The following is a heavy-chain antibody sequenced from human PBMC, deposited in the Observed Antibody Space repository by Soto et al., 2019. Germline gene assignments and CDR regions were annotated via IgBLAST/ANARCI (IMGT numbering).Heavy chain of an antibody. CDR3: AIDALAGTRAGHNWFDP. CDR2: IIPILGIA. D-gene: IGHD1-1*01. V-gene: IGHV1-69*04. Sequence: SASVSCKASIGSLSGDTIGSVSQGPGQGGEWMGRIIPILGIANYAQKFQGRVTITADKSTSTAYMEPSSLRSEDTAVYYWAIDALAGTRAGHNWFDPWGQGTLVTVSS. J-gene: IGHJ5*02. CDR1: IGSLSGDT.